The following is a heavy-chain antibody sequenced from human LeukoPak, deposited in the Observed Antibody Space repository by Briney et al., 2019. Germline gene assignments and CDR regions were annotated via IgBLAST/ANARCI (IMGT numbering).Heavy chain of an antibody. CDR2: ISAYNGNT. Sequence: GASVKVSCKASGYTFTSYGISWVRQAPGQGLEWMGWISAYNGNTNYAQKLQGRVTMPTDTSTSTAYMELRSLRSDDTAVYYCARVEGVRYCSSTSCYMAFEKPDYWGQGTLVTVPS. V-gene: IGHV1-18*01. CDR1: GYTFTSYG. D-gene: IGHD2-2*02. J-gene: IGHJ4*02. CDR3: ARVEGVRYCSSTSCYMAFEKPDY.